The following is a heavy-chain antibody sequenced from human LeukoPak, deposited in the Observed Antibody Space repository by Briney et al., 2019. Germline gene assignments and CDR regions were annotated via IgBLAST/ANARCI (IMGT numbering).Heavy chain of an antibody. D-gene: IGHD3-10*01. Sequence: GGSLRLSCAASGFTFSSYGMHWVSQAPGEGLEWVGRIKSKTDGGTTDYAAPVKGRFTISRDDSKNTLYLQMNSLKTEDTAVYYCTTDPWFGELLYDYWGQGTLVTVSS. J-gene: IGHJ4*02. CDR1: GFTFSSYG. V-gene: IGHV3-15*07. CDR2: IKSKTDGGTT. CDR3: TTDPWFGELLYDY.